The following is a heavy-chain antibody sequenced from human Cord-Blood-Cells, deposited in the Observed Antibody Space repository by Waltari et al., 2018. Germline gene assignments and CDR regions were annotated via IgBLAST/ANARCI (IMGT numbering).Heavy chain of an antibody. Sequence: QVQLVESGGGVVQPGRSLRLSCAASGFTFSSYGMHWVRQAPGKGMEWVAVISYDGSNKYYADSVKGRFTISRDNSKNTLDLQMNSLRAEDTAVYYCAKGSAFDIWGQGTMVTVSS. V-gene: IGHV3-30*18. CDR3: AKGSAFDI. J-gene: IGHJ3*02. CDR1: GFTFSSYG. CDR2: ISYDGSNK.